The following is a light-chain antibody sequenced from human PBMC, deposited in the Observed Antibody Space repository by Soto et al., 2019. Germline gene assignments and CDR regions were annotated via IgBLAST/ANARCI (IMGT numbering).Light chain of an antibody. J-gene: IGKJ1*01. CDR3: QQYSSYPWT. Sequence: DIQMTQSPSTLSASIGDRVTITCRASQYMSDWLAWYQQKPGKVPKLLISKASYLESGLPLRFSGSGSGREFTLTISSQQPDDFATYYCQQYSSYPWTFGQGTKVEVK. CDR2: KAS. CDR1: QYMSDW. V-gene: IGKV1-5*03.